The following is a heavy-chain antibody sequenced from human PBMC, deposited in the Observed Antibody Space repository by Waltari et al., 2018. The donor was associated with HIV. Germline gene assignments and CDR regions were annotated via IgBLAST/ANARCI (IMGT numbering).Heavy chain of an antibody. CDR1: GFTISRYA. Sequence: VQLVASGGGVVLPGRSLRRSCAAPGFTISRYAMPWVSQAPGKGLERLAVISYDGSNKYYADSVKGRFTISRDNSKNPLYLQMSSLRADDTAVYYCARDRNTGNFGDWFDPWGQGTLVTVSS. CDR3: ARDRNTGNFGDWFDP. V-gene: IGHV3-30*04. J-gene: IGHJ5*02. CDR2: ISYDGSNK. D-gene: IGHD1-7*01.